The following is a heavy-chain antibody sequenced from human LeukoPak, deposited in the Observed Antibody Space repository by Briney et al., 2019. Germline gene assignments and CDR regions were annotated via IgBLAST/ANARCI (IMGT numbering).Heavy chain of an antibody. V-gene: IGHV1-46*01. CDR1: GYTFTINH. CDR2: INPSGDST. J-gene: IGHJ5*02. Sequence: GASVKVSFKASGYTFTINHIHCVRQAPGQGLEWMGVINPSGDSTSYAQKFQGRVTMTRDTSTSTVYMELSSLRSEDTAIYYCAKLAASETGEGSWGQGTLVTVSS. D-gene: IGHD6-13*01. CDR3: AKLAASETGEGS.